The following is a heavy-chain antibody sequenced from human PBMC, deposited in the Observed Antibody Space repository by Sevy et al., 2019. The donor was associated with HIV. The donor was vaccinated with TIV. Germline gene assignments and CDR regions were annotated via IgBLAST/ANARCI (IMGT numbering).Heavy chain of an antibody. V-gene: IGHV3-23*01. D-gene: IGHD3-22*01. CDR1: GFTFSSYA. Sequence: GGSLRLSCAASGFTFSSYAMSWVRQAPGKGLERVSAISGSGGSTYYADSVKGRFTISRDNSKNTLYLQMNSLRAEDTAVYYCAKKMGYDSSGYSPGAFDISGQGTLVTVSS. CDR2: ISGSGGST. J-gene: IGHJ3*02. CDR3: AKKMGYDSSGYSPGAFDI.